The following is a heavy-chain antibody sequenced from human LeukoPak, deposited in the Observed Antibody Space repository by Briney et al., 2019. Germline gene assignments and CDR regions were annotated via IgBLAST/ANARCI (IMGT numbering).Heavy chain of an antibody. CDR1: GFTFSSYW. CDR2: INSDGSST. CDR3: ARGLTIFGVVNDAFDI. V-gene: IGHV3-74*01. J-gene: IGHJ3*02. Sequence: GGSLRLSCAASGFTFSSYWMHWVRQAPGKGLVWVSLINSDGSSTIYADSVKGRFTISRDNVKNTLYLQMNSLRAEDTAVYYCARGLTIFGVVNDAFDIWGQGTMVTVSS. D-gene: IGHD3-3*01.